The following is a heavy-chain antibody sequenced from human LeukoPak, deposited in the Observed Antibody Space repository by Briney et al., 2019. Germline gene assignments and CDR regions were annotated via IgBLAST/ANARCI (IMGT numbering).Heavy chain of an antibody. CDR1: GYSISSGYY. J-gene: IGHJ6*03. CDR3: ARASIVVVPAAMQADDYYYMDV. CDR2: IYHSGST. Sequence: SETLSLTCAVSGYSISSGYYWGWIRQPPGKGLEWIGSIYHSGSTYYNPSLKSRVTISVDTSKNQFSLKLSSVTAADTAVYYCARASIVVVPAAMQADDYYYMDVWGKGTTVTVSS. D-gene: IGHD2-2*01. V-gene: IGHV4-38-2*01.